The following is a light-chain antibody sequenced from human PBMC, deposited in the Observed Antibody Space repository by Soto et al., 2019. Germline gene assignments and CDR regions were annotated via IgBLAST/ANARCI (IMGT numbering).Light chain of an antibody. V-gene: IGKV3-11*01. CDR3: QQRINWPLT. Sequence: DNVLTQSPGTLSLSPGERATLSCRASQSITSYLAWYQQKPGQAPSLIIYDVSKRATGIPARFSGSGSGTDFTLTISSLEPEDFAVYYCQQRINWPLTFGGGTKVEIK. CDR1: QSITSY. CDR2: DVS. J-gene: IGKJ4*01.